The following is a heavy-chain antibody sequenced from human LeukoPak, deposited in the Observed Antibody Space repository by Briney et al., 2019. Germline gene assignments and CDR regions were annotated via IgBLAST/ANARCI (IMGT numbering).Heavy chain of an antibody. J-gene: IGHJ4*02. CDR2: ISPRSDYI. V-gene: IGHV3-21*01. Sequence: PGGSLRLSCAASGFTFSGSAMHWVRQASGKGLEWVSSISPRSDYIYYAASVKGRFTISRDNARNSLFLQMNSLRVEDTAVYYCVRVEKYGSGTYSPIDYWGQGTLVTVSS. D-gene: IGHD3-10*01. CDR3: VRVEKYGSGTYSPIDY. CDR1: GFTFSGSA.